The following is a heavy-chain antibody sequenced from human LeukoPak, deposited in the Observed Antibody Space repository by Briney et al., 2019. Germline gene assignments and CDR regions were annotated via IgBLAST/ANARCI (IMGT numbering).Heavy chain of an antibody. V-gene: IGHV4-59*08. CDR2: IYYSGST. Sequence: SETLSLTCTVSGGSISSYYWSWIRQPPGKGLEWIGYIYYSGSTNYNPSLKSRVTISVDTSKNQFSLKLSSVTAADTAVYYCARGSNYGDYYYYYGMDVWGQGTTVTVSS. D-gene: IGHD4-17*01. CDR3: ARGSNYGDYYYYYGMDV. J-gene: IGHJ6*02. CDR1: GGSISSYY.